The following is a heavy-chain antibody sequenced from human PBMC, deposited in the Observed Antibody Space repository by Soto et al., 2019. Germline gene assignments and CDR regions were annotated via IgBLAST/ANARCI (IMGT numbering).Heavy chain of an antibody. V-gene: IGHV1-18*01. Sequence: ASVKVSCKASGYVFISYGISWVRQAPGQGLEWMGWISRHNGNTNYAQKFQGRVTMTTDASTSTAHMELRSLRSDDTAVYYCVRDLDGSGSYYTDYWGQGTLVTVSS. D-gene: IGHD3-10*01. J-gene: IGHJ4*02. CDR3: VRDLDGSGSYYTDY. CDR1: GYVFISYG. CDR2: ISRHNGNT.